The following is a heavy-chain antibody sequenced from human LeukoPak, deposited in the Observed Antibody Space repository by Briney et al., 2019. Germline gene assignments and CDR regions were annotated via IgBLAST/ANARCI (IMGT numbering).Heavy chain of an antibody. CDR2: IKQDGSEK. V-gene: IGHV3-7*01. CDR3: ARARGYNYGRSFYYYYMDV. Sequence: GGSPRLSCAASGFTFSNFWMTWVRQGPGKGLEWVANIKQDGSEKYYGDSVKGRFTVSRDNTKNLLYLQLNSLRAEDTAVYFCARARGYNYGRSFYYYYMDVWGKGTTVIVSS. J-gene: IGHJ6*03. CDR1: GFTFSNFW. D-gene: IGHD5-18*01.